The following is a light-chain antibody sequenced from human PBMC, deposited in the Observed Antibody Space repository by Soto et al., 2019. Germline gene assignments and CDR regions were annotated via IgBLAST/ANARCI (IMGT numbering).Light chain of an antibody. CDR2: DVT. Sequence: QSVLTQPAAVSGSPGQSITISCTGTSGVIDTYDFVSWYQVHPGKAPKLMIYDVTYRPSGVSDRFTGSRSDNAASLTISGLQPEDEAVYYCNSYTTNYAFVFGTGTKVAVL. CDR3: NSYTTNYAFV. V-gene: IGLV2-14*03. J-gene: IGLJ1*01. CDR1: SGVIDTYDF.